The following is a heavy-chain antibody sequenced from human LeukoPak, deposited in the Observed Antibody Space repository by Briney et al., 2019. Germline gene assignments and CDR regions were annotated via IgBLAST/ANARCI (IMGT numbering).Heavy chain of an antibody. CDR1: GYTLTELS. D-gene: IGHD5-18*01. CDR2: FDPEDGET. V-gene: IGHV1-24*01. Sequence: ASVKVSCKVSGYTLTELSMHWVRQAPGKGLEWMGGFDPEDGETIYAQKFQGRVTMTEDTSTDTAYMELSSLRSEDTAVCYCATDGYYARDYFDYWGQGTLVTVSS. J-gene: IGHJ4*02. CDR3: ATDGYYARDYFDY.